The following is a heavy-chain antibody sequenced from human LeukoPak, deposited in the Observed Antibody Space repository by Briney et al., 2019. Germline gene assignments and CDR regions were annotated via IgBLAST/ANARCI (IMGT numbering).Heavy chain of an antibody. CDR3: AKDYHGPVDY. D-gene: IGHD3-16*02. CDR2: ISGSGGST. J-gene: IGHJ4*02. V-gene: IGHV3-23*01. CDR1: GFTFTSYA. Sequence: GGSLRLSCAASGFTFTSYAMAWLRQPPWKGLEWVSAISGSGGSTYYADSVKGRFTISRDNSKNTLYLQTNSLRAEDTAIYYCAKDYHGPVDYWGQGTLVTVSS.